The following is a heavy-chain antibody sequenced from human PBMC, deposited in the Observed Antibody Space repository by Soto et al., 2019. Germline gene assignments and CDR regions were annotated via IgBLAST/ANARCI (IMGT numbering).Heavy chain of an antibody. D-gene: IGHD6-6*01. CDR3: ATTQLVPGWYFDL. V-gene: IGHV4-39*01. Sequence: ETLSLTCTVSGGSISSSSYYWGWIRQPPGKGLEWIGSIYYSGSTYYNPSLKSRVTISVDTSKNQFSLKLSSVTAADTAVYYCATTQLVPGWYFDLWGRGTLVTVSS. CDR2: IYYSGST. CDR1: GGSISSSSYY. J-gene: IGHJ2*01.